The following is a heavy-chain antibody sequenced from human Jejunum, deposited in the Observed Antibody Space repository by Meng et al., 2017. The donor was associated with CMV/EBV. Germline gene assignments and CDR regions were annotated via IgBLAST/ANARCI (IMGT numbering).Heavy chain of an antibody. J-gene: IGHJ4*02. CDR2: IFLDGTGT. CDR1: FIFDKYA. Sequence: FIFDKYAVHWVRQVPGKGLEWVSGIFLDGTGTGYADSVKGRFTISRDNAKNSLYLQMNSLRAEDTALYYCARARSSGWYGGANYWGQGTLVTVSS. D-gene: IGHD6-19*01. V-gene: IGHV3-9*01. CDR3: ARARSSGWYGGANY.